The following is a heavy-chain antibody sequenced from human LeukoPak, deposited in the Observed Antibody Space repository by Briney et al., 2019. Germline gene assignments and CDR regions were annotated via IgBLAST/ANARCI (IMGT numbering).Heavy chain of an antibody. CDR2: ITGSGGNT. D-gene: IGHD6-13*01. J-gene: IGHJ6*02. V-gene: IGHV3-23*01. CDR1: GFIFSSYS. Sequence: GGSLRLSCAASGFIFSSYSMSWVRQAPGKGLEWVSVITGSGGNTYYADSVKGRLTISKDNSKNTVYLQMSSLRVDDTAVYYCAKAASSSWPSYYYGMDVWGQGTTVTVSS. CDR3: AKAASSSWPSYYYGMDV.